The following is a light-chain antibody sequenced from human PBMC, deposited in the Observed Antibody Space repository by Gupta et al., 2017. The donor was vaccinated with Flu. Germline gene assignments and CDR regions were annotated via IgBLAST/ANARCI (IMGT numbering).Light chain of an antibody. Sequence: SSLSASVGDRGIITCRASQSIRSYLHWYQQKPGKAPKLLIYAASSLQSGVPSRFSGSGYGTDFTLTISSRQPEDFATYFCLQTDSSSPNTFGGGTRVEIK. V-gene: IGKV1-39*01. J-gene: IGKJ4*01. CDR2: AAS. CDR3: LQTDSSSPNT. CDR1: QSIRSY.